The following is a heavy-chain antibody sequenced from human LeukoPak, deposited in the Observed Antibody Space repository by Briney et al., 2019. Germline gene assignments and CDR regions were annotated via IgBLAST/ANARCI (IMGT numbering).Heavy chain of an antibody. V-gene: IGHV1-2*02. D-gene: IGHD3-9*01. CDR1: GYTFTGYY. J-gene: IGHJ6*04. CDR3: ARYRLGRYFDWPTEVDV. Sequence: GASVKVSCKASGYTFTGYYMHWVRQAPGQGLEWMGWINPNSGGTNYAQKFQGRVTMTRDTSISTAYMELSRLRSDDTAVYYCARYRLGRYFDWPTEVDVWGKGTTVTISS. CDR2: INPNSGGT.